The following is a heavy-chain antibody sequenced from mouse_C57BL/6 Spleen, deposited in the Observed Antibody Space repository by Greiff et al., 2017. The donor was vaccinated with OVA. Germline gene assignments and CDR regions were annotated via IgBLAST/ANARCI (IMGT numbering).Heavy chain of an antibody. D-gene: IGHD2-1*01. Sequence: EVKLMESGAELVKPGASVKLSCTASGFNIKDYYMHWVKQRTEQGLEWIGRIDPEDGDTKYAPKFQGKATITADTSSNTAYLQLSSLTSEDSAIDYCARSYYGRYFDVWGKGTTVTVSS. J-gene: IGHJ1*03. CDR3: ARSYYGRYFDV. CDR2: IDPEDGDT. V-gene: IGHV14-2*01. CDR1: GFNIKDYY.